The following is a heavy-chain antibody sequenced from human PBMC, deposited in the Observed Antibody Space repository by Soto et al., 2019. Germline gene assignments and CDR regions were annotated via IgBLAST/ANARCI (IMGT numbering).Heavy chain of an antibody. CDR2: ISGSGGST. Sequence: GGSLRLSCAASGFTFGNYGMSWVRQAPGKGLEWVSAISGSGGSTYYADPVKGRLTISRDNSKNTLYLQMNSLRAEDTAVYYCAKEVAATLVHDAFDIWGQGTMVTVSS. J-gene: IGHJ3*02. V-gene: IGHV3-23*01. D-gene: IGHD2-15*01. CDR1: GFTFGNYG. CDR3: AKEVAATLVHDAFDI.